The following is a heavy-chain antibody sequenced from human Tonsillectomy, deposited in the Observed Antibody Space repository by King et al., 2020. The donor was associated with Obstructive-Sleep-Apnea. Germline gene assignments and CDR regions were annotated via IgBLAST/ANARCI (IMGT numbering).Heavy chain of an antibody. D-gene: IGHD2-2*01. J-gene: IGHJ3*02. CDR3: ARGSCSSTTCSFSDAFDI. CDR2: INPSGGST. Sequence: QLVQSGAEVKKPGASVKVSCKASGYTFTSYYIHWVRQAPGQGLEWMGLINPSGGSTRYAQSFQDRVTMTRDTSTSTVYMELSSLRSEDTAVFYCARGSCSSTTCSFSDAFDIWGQGTMVTVSS. V-gene: IGHV1-46*01. CDR1: GYTFTSYY.